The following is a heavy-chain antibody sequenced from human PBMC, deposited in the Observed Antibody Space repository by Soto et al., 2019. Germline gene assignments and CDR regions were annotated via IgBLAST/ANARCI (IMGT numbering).Heavy chain of an antibody. Sequence: QLQLQESGSGLVKPSQTLSLTCAVSGGSISSGGYSWSWIRQPPGKGLEWIGYIYHSGSTYYNPPLKSRVTIPVDRSKNQFSLKLSYVTAADSAVYYCAGVRGPYCGGECYPPTPNWFDPWGQGTLVTVSS. CDR1: GGSISSGGYS. CDR2: IYHSGST. V-gene: IGHV4-30-2*01. J-gene: IGHJ5*02. D-gene: IGHD2-21*01. CDR3: AGVRGPYCGGECYPPTPNWFDP.